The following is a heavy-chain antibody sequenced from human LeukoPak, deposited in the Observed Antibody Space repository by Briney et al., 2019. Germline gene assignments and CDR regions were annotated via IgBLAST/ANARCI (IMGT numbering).Heavy chain of an antibody. CDR2: IYYSGNT. V-gene: IGHV4-39*07. J-gene: IGHJ4*02. D-gene: IGHD3-10*01. CDR1: GGSIGSSSYY. CDR3: ASVTLVRGVYVDY. Sequence: SETLSLTCTVSGGSIGSSSYYWGWIRQPPGKGLEWIGSIYYSGNTYYNPSLKSRVTISVDTSKNQFSLKLSSVTAADTAVYYCASVTLVRGVYVDYWGQGALVTVSS.